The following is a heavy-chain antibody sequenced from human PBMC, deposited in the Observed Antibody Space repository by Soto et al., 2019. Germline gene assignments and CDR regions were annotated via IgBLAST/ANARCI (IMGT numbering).Heavy chain of an antibody. D-gene: IGHD6-19*01. J-gene: IGHJ2*01. V-gene: IGHV3-48*02. CDR1: GFTFSSYS. CDR2: ISSSSSTI. Sequence: GGSLRLSCAASGFTFSSYSMNWVRQAPGKGLEWVSYISSSSSTIYYADSVKGRFTISRDNAKNSLYLQMNSLRDEDTAVYYCARGKESGYSSGWYWFWYFDLWGRGTLVTVSS. CDR3: ARGKESGYSSGWYWFWYFDL.